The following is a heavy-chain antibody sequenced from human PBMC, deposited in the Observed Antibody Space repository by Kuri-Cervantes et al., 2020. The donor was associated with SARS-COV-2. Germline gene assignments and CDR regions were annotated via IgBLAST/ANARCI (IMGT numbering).Heavy chain of an antibody. CDR2: ISYDGKKK. CDR1: GFNFSRSD. Sequence: GGSLRLSCSASGFNFSRSDMRWVRQAPGKGLEWVAVISYDGKKKRCMASGKGRFTISRDNSQNTLYLQMQSLRSEDTGMYYCATDRDGFHDFWGQGTLVTVSS. J-gene: IGHJ4*02. D-gene: IGHD3-10*01. CDR3: ATDRDGFHDF. V-gene: IGHV3-30*03.